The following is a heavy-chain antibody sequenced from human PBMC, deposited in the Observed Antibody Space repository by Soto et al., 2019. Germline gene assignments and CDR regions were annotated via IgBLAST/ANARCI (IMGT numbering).Heavy chain of an antibody. CDR3: ARHTVGGASNFCH. CDR2: ISSGGST. V-gene: IGHV3-66*04. D-gene: IGHD3-3*01. Sequence: EVQLVESGGGLVRPGGSLRLSCAASGFTVTNLYMTWVRQAPGKGLEWVSVISSGGSTYYADPVKGRFTISRDNSKTTEQRELHSLTAGDTAVYFRARHTVGGASNFCHGGQGNVVTVSS. CDR1: GFTVTNLY. J-gene: IGHJ4*02.